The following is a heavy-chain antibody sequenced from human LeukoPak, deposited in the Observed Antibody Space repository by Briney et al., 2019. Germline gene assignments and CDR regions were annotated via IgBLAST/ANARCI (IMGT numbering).Heavy chain of an antibody. Sequence: PGGSLRLSCAASGFTFSDYYMSWIRQAPGKGLEWVSYISGRGSTIYYADSVKGRFTISRDNAKNSLYLQMNSLRAEDTAVYYSARDRFHDILTGYLTSIGYWGQGTLVTVSS. CDR2: ISGRGSTI. D-gene: IGHD3-9*01. CDR3: ARDRFHDILTGYLTSIGY. V-gene: IGHV3-11*01. CDR1: GFTFSDYY. J-gene: IGHJ4*02.